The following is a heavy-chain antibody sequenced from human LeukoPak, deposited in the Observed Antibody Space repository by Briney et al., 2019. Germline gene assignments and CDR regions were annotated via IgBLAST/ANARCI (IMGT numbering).Heavy chain of an antibody. J-gene: IGHJ6*02. CDR2: ISDSGSST. CDR1: GFTFYNYA. D-gene: IGHD3-10*01. V-gene: IGHV3-23*01. Sequence: GGSLRLSCAASGFTFYNYAMSWVRQAPGKGLELVSTISDSGSSTYYADSVRGRFTIPRDNSKNTLYLQMDSLRAEETAIYYCAKVPYSDYGSGRPPFMDVWGQGTTVAVSS. CDR3: AKVPYSDYGSGRPPFMDV.